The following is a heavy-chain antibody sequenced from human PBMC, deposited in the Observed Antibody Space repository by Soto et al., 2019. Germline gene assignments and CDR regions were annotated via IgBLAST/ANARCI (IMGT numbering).Heavy chain of an antibody. J-gene: IGHJ6*02. CDR2: ISGSGGST. CDR3: AKVYSSGWYVPYYYYGMDV. CDR1: GFTFSSYA. D-gene: IGHD6-19*01. Sequence: GGSLRLSCAASGFTFSSYAMTWVRQAPGKGLEWVSAISGSGGSTYYADSVKGRFTISRDNSKNTLYLQMNSLRAEDTAVYYCAKVYSSGWYVPYYYYGMDVWGQGTTVTVSS. V-gene: IGHV3-23*01.